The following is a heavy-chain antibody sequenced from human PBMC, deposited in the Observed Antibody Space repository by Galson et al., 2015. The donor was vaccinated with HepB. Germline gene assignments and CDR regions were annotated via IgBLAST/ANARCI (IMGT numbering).Heavy chain of an antibody. D-gene: IGHD3-22*01. CDR1: GFSVSNNY. CDR2: IHSGGST. V-gene: IGHV3-66*02. Sequence: SLRLSCAASGFSVSNNYMSWVRQAPGKGLEWVSVIHSGGSTYYADSVEGRFTISRDKSKNTLFLQVNSLRAEDTAVYYCARRDYYDYWGQGTLVSVSS. CDR3: ARRDYYDY. J-gene: IGHJ4*02.